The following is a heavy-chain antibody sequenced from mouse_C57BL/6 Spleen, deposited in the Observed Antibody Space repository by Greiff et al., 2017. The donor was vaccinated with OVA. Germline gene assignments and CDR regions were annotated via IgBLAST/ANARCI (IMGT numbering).Heavy chain of an antibody. CDR1: GYTFTSYW. CDR3: ALRGLRGFAY. V-gene: IGHV1-50*01. Sequence: QVQLQQPGAELVKPGASVKLSCKASGYTFTSYWMQWVKQRPGQGLEWIGEIDPSDSYTNYNQKFKGKATLTVDTSSSTAYMQLSSLTSEDSAVYYCALRGLRGFAYWGQGTLVTVSA. CDR2: IDPSDSYT. D-gene: IGHD2-4*01. J-gene: IGHJ3*01.